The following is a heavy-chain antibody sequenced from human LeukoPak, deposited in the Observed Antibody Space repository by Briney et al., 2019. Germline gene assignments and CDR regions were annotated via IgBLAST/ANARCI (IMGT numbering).Heavy chain of an antibody. V-gene: IGHV3-21*01. D-gene: IGHD3-16*02. J-gene: IGHJ4*02. CDR2: ISSSSSYI. CDR3: ARGSIMITFGGVIATDFDY. Sequence: PGGSLRLSCAASGFTFSSYSMNWVRQAPGKGLEWVSSISSSSSYIYYADSVKGRFTISRDNAKNSLYLQMNSLRAEDTAVYYCARGSIMITFGGVIATDFDYWGQGTLVTVSS. CDR1: GFTFSSYS.